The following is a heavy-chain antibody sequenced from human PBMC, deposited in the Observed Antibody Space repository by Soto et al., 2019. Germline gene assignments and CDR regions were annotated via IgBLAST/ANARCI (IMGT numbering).Heavy chain of an antibody. Sequence: GGSLRLSCAASGFTVSSNYMSWVRQAPGKGLEWVSVIYSGGSTYYADSVKGRFTISRDNSKNTLYLQMNSLRAEDTAVYYCVRGDGDRFDGNGYLGRHWGQGTLVTVSS. J-gene: IGHJ4*02. CDR2: IYSGGST. CDR3: VRGDGDRFDGNGYLGRH. D-gene: IGHD5-18*01. V-gene: IGHV3-66*01. CDR1: GFTVSSNY.